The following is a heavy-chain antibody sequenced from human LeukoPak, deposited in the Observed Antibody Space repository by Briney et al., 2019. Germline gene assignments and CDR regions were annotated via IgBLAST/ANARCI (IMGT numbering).Heavy chain of an antibody. D-gene: IGHD3-16*01. V-gene: IGHV3-74*03. Sequence: PGGSLRLSCAASGFTFSTYWMHWVRQAPGKGLVWVSRINTDESDITYADSVKGRFTISRDNAENSLYLQMNSLRAEDTAFYYCARAGGSRYYYAMDVWGQGTTVTVSS. J-gene: IGHJ6*02. CDR2: INTDESDI. CDR3: ARAGGSRYYYAMDV. CDR1: GFTFSTYW.